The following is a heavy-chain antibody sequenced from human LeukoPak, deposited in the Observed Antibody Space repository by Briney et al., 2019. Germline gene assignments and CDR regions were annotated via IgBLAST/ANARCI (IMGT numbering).Heavy chain of an antibody. CDR3: PKERNSYYYYGMDV. CDR1: GFTFSSYG. Sequence: PGGSLRLSCAASGFTFSSYGMRWVRQAPGKGLEWVAVISYDGSNKYYADSVKGRFTISRDNSKNTLYLQMNSLRAEDTAVYYCPKERNSYYYYGMDVWGQGTTVTVSS. D-gene: IGHD4-23*01. V-gene: IGHV3-30*18. CDR2: ISYDGSNK. J-gene: IGHJ6*02.